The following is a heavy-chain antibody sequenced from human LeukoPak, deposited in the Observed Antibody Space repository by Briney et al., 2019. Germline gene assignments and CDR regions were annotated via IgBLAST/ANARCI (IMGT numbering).Heavy chain of an antibody. CDR1: GGSISSYY. J-gene: IGHJ6*02. V-gene: IGHV4-4*07. CDR2: IYTSGST. CDR3: ARHFPRYSSSWYNYYYGMDV. D-gene: IGHD6-13*01. Sequence: TSETLSLTCTASGGSISSYYWSWIRQPAGKGLEWIGRIYTSGSTNYNPSLKSRVTMSVDTSKNQFSLKLSSVTAADTAVYYCARHFPRYSSSWYNYYYGMDVWGQGTTVTVSS.